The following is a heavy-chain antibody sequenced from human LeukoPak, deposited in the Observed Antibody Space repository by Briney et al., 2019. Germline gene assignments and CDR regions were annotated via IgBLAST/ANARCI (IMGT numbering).Heavy chain of an antibody. CDR2: ISGNGSSA. V-gene: IGHV3-23*01. J-gene: IGHJ3*01. CDR3: ARGFGGGYYSAFDF. CDR1: GFTFSNYA. Sequence: GGSLRLSCVASGFTFSNYAMSWVRQAPGKGLEWVSVISGNGSSASYADSVKGRFTISRDNSKNTLHLQMNSLRAEDTAAYYCARGFGGGYYSAFDFWGQGTLVTASS. D-gene: IGHD1-26*01.